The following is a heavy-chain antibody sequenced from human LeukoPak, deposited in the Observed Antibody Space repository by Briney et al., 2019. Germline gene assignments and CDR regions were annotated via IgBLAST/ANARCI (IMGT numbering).Heavy chain of an antibody. CDR1: GFTFSSYW. V-gene: IGHV3-7*01. CDR3: ARVGSYFDSGGPKGLVTDY. CDR2: IKQDGSEK. D-gene: IGHD3-22*01. Sequence: PGGSLRFSCAASGFTFSSYWMSWVRQAPGKGLEWVANIKQDGSEKYYVDSVKGRFTISRDNAKNSLYLQMNSLRAEDTAVYYCARVGSYFDSGGPKGLVTDYWGQGTLVTVSS. J-gene: IGHJ4*02.